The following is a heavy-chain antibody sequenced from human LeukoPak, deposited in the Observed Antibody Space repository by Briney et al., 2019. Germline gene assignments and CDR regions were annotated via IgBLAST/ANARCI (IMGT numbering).Heavy chain of an antibody. CDR3: GRHDSFIPF. Sequence: PGGSLRLSCAASGFTFSDYAMTWVRQAAGKGLEWVSSISDTGRRTYYTDSVKGRFTISRDDSKNAVYLEMSTLRVEDTAIYFCGRHDSFIPFWGQGTLVTVSS. J-gene: IGHJ4*02. V-gene: IGHV3-23*01. CDR2: ISDTGRRT. D-gene: IGHD3-16*02. CDR1: GFTFSDYA.